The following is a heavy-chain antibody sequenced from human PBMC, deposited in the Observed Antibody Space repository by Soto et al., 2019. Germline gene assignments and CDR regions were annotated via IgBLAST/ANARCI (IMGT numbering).Heavy chain of an antibody. Sequence: ASVKVSCKASGYTFTSYGISWVRQAPGRGLEWMGWISAYNGNTNYAQKLQGRVTMTTDTSTSTAYMELRSLRSDDTAVYYCARDRYYGGNGVRIFDYWGQGTLVTVSS. CDR1: GYTFTSYG. J-gene: IGHJ4*02. CDR2: ISAYNGNT. D-gene: IGHD4-17*01. V-gene: IGHV1-18*04. CDR3: ARDRYYGGNGVRIFDY.